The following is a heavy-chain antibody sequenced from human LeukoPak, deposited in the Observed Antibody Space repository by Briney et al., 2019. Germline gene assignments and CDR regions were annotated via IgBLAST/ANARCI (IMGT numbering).Heavy chain of an antibody. CDR1: GGSFSGYY. Sequence: SETLSLACAVYGGSFSGYYWSWIRQPPGKGLERIGEINHSGSTNYNSSLKSRVTLSVDTSKNQFSLKLSSVTAADTGLYFCARGPSSGSGSSYFDSWGQGILVTVSS. J-gene: IGHJ4*02. CDR2: INHSGST. CDR3: ARGPSSGSGSSYFDS. V-gene: IGHV4-34*01. D-gene: IGHD3-10*01.